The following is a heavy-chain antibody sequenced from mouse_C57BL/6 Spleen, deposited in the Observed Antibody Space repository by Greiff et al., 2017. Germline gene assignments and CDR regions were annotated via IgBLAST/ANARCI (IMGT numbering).Heavy chain of an antibody. D-gene: IGHD2-4*01. J-gene: IGHJ4*01. CDR1: GFTFSSYG. V-gene: IGHV5-6*02. CDR3: ARHVDYDVRAMDY. Sequence: EVKLEESGGDLVKPGGSLKLSCAASGFTFSSYGMSWVRQTPDKRLEWVATISSGGSYTYSPDSVKGRFTISRDNAKNTLYLQMSSLKSEDTAMYYCARHVDYDVRAMDYWGQGTSVTVSS. CDR2: ISSGGSYT.